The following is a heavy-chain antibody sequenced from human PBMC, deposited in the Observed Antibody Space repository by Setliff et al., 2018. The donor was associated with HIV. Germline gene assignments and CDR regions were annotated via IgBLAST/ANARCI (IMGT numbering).Heavy chain of an antibody. V-gene: IGHV1-69*02. J-gene: IGHJ4*02. Sequence: VSCKASEDTFNSYTIHWVRRTPGQGLEWLGRTIPVLSMSNFALKFQGRGSIFADKSTSTAYLGLNGLTSEDTAIYYCATSFGSGVAPFDNWGQGTLVTVSS. D-gene: IGHD3-10*01. CDR2: TIPVLSMS. CDR3: ATSFGSGVAPFDN. CDR1: EDTFNSYT.